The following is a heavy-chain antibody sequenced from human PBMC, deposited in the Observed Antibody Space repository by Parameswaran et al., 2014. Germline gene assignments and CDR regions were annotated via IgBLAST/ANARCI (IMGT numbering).Heavy chain of an antibody. D-gene: IGHD6-19*01. Sequence: VRQMPGKGLEWVAVISYDGSNKYYADSVKGRFTISRDNSKNTLYLQMNSLRAEDTAVYYCARPALRGYSSIGTYFDYWGQGTLVTVSS. CDR3: ARPALRGYSSIGTYFDY. CDR2: ISYDGSNK. J-gene: IGHJ4*02. V-gene: IGHV3-30*03.